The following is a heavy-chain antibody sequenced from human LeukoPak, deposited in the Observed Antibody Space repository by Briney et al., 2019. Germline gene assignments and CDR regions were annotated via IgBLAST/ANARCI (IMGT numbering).Heavy chain of an antibody. V-gene: IGHV3-30-3*01. Sequence: GGSLRLSCAASGFTFSSYAMHWVRQAPGKGLEWVAVISYDGSNKYYADSVKGRFTISRGNSKNTLYLQMNSLRAEDTAVYYCARGFIDFWGGYSRYFDYWGQGTLVTVSS. CDR1: GFTFSSYA. CDR3: ARGFIDFWGGYSRYFDY. J-gene: IGHJ4*02. CDR2: ISYDGSNK. D-gene: IGHD3-3*01.